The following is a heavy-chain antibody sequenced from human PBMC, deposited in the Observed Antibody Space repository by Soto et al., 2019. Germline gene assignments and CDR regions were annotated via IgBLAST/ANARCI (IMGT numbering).Heavy chain of an antibody. J-gene: IGHJ4*02. CDR1: GFTFSSYS. D-gene: IGHD3-9*01. Sequence: EVQLVESGGGLVKPGGSLRLSCAASGFTFSSYSMNWVRQAPGKGLEWVSSISSSSSYIYYADSVKGRFTISRDNAKNSLYLQMNSLRAEDTAVYYCARDYDILTGTDYWGQGTLVTVSS. V-gene: IGHV3-21*01. CDR3: ARDYDILTGTDY. CDR2: ISSSSSYI.